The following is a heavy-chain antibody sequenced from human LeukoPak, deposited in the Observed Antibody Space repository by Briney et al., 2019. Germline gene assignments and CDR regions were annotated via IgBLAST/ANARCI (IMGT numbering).Heavy chain of an antibody. CDR1: GFTFSSYA. J-gene: IGHJ3*02. V-gene: IGHV3-23*01. Sequence: SGGSLRLSCAASGFTFSSYAMSWVRQAPGKGLEWVSAISGSGGSTYYADSVKGRFTISRDNAKNSLYLQMNSLRAEDTAVYYCARDQAAEVGWADAFDIWGQGTMVTVSS. CDR3: ARDQAAEVGWADAFDI. CDR2: ISGSGGST. D-gene: IGHD6-13*01.